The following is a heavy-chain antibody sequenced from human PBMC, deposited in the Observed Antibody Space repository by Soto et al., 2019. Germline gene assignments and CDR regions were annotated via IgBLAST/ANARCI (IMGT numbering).Heavy chain of an antibody. D-gene: IGHD3-22*01. J-gene: IGHJ4*02. CDR3: ARESYYYDSSGYYPTSRARFYFDY. CDR2: IYSGGST. CDR1: GFTVSSNY. V-gene: IGHV3-53*01. Sequence: GGSLRLSCAASGFTVSSNYMSWVRQAPGKGLEWVSVIYSGGSTYYADSVKGRFTISRDNSKNTLYLQMNSLRAEDTAVYYCARESYYYDSSGYYPTSRARFYFDYWGQGTLVTVSS.